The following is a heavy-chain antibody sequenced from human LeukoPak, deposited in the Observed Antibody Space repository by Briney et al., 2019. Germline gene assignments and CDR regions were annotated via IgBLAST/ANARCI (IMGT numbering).Heavy chain of an antibody. CDR3: ARTRITMVRSNWFDP. D-gene: IGHD3-10*01. Sequence: SETLSLTCTVSGGSISSYYWSWIRQPPGKGLEWIGYIYYSGSTNYNPSLKSRVTISVDTSKNQFSLKLSSVTAADTAVYYCARTRITMVRSNWFDPWGQGTLVTVSS. CDR2: IYYSGST. V-gene: IGHV4-59*12. CDR1: GGSISSYY. J-gene: IGHJ5*02.